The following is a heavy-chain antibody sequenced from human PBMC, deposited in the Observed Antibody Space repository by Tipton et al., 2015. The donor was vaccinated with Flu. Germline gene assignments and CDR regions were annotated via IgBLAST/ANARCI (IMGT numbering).Heavy chain of an antibody. CDR1: GDSISSYY. J-gene: IGHJ3*01. CDR3: ARGSFAWHPGAFDL. D-gene: IGHD5-12*01. CDR2: IYYSGST. Sequence: TLSLTCTVSGDSISSYYWSWIRQPPGKGLEWIGYIYYSGSTNYNPSLKSRVTISLDTSKNHFSLKLSSVTAADTAGYYCARGSFAWHPGAFDLLGQGTMVTVS. V-gene: IGHV4-59*01.